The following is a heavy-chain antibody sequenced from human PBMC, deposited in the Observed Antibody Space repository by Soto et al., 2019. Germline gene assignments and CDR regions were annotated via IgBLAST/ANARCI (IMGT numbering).Heavy chain of an antibody. CDR1: GGTFSSYA. CDR3: ARSQYDFWSGWDYYYGMDV. D-gene: IGHD3-3*01. J-gene: IGHJ6*02. CDR2: IIPIFATA. V-gene: IGHV1-69*13. Sequence: SVKVSCKASGGTFSSYAISWVRQAPGQGLEWMGGIIPIFATANYAQKFQGRVTITADESTSTAYMELSSLRSEDTAVYYCARSQYDFWSGWDYYYGMDVWGQGTTVTVSS.